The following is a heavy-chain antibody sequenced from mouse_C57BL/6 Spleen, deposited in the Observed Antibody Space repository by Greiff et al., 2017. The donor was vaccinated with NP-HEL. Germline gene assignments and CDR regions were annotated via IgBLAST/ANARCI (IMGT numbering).Heavy chain of an antibody. CDR3: ARDDGYYVSYAMDY. Sequence: QVQLQQSGAELVKPGASVKMSCKASGYTFTSYWITWVKQRPGQGLEWIGDIYPGSGSTNYNEKFKSKATLTVDTSSSTAYMQLSSLTSEDSAVYYCARDDGYYVSYAMDYWGQGTSVTVSS. V-gene: IGHV1-55*01. J-gene: IGHJ4*01. CDR2: IYPGSGST. CDR1: GYTFTSYW. D-gene: IGHD2-3*01.